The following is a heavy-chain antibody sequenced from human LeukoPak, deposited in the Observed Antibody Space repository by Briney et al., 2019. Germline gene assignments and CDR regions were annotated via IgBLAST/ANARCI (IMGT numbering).Heavy chain of an antibody. D-gene: IGHD3-10*01. CDR3: ARDLGYYGSGSDPEGAWFDP. Sequence: SETLSLNCTVSGGSISSHYWSWIRQPPGKGLEWIGYIYYSGSTNYNPSLKSRVTISVDTSKNQFSLKLSSVTAADTAVYYCARDLGYYGSGSDPEGAWFDPWGQGTLVTVSS. CDR1: GGSISSHY. V-gene: IGHV4-59*11. J-gene: IGHJ5*02. CDR2: IYYSGST.